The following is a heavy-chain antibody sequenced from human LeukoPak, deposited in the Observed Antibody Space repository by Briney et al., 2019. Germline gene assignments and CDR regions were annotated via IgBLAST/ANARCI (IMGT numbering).Heavy chain of an antibody. CDR3: AKDQHSFNVYYYYYYMGV. CDR1: GFTFSSYA. J-gene: IGHJ6*03. V-gene: IGHV3-23*01. CDR2: ISDSGGRT. D-gene: IGHD5-18*01. Sequence: GGSLRLSCAASGFTFSSYAMSWVRQAPGKGLEWVSTISDSGGRTYYADSVKGRFTVSRDNSKNTLYLQMNSLRAEDTAIYYCAKDQHSFNVYYYYYYMGVWGKGTTVTVSS.